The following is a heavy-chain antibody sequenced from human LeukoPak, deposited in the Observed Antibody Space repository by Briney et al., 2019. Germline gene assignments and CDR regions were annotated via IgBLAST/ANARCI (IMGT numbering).Heavy chain of an antibody. J-gene: IGHJ6*02. CDR2: INHSGST. D-gene: IGHD3-10*02. CDR3: AGNYGYVLYYYYGMDV. CDR1: GGSFSGYY. V-gene: IGHV4-34*01. Sequence: SETLSLTCAVYGGSFSGYYWSWIRQPPGKGLEWIGEINHSGSTNYNPSLKSRVTISVDTSRNQFSLKLSSVTAADTAVYYCAGNYGYVLYYYYGMDVWGQGTTVTVSS.